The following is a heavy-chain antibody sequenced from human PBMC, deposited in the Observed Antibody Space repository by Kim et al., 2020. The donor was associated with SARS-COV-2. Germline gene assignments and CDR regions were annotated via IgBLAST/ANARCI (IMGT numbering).Heavy chain of an antibody. J-gene: IGHJ6*02. D-gene: IGHD3-10*01. CDR3: ARAHTSPWLSPHYYYGMDV. CDR2: INAGNGNT. CDR1: GYTFTSYA. Sequence: ASVKVSCKASGYTFTSYAMHWVRQAPGQRLEWMGWINAGNGNTKYSQKFQGRVTITRDTSASTAYMELSSLRSEDTAVYYCARAHTSPWLSPHYYYGMDVWGQGTTVTVSS. V-gene: IGHV1-3*01.